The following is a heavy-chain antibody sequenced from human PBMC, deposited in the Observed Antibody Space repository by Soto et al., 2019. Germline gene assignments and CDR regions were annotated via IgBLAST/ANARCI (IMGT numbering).Heavy chain of an antibody. CDR1: GFTFSSYW. CDR3: ASIAASGRGWDV. D-gene: IGHD6-13*01. V-gene: IGHV3-7*01. Sequence: EVQLVESGGGLVQPGGSLRLSCVDSGFTFSSYWMSWVRQAPVKGLEWVGNIKQDGSEENYVDSGKGRFTISRDNAKKPMYLQMNILRVEDTAVYYCASIAASGRGWDVWGQGTTV. CDR2: IKQDGSEE. J-gene: IGHJ6*02.